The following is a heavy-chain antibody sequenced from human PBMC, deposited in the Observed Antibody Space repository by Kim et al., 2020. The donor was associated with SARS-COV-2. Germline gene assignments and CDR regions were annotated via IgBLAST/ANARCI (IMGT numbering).Heavy chain of an antibody. CDR3: AKDPLHPHSKPGGDWFDP. V-gene: IGHV3-23*01. J-gene: IGHJ5*02. CDR1: GFTFSSYA. Sequence: GGSLRLSCAASGFTFSSYAMSWVRQAPGKGLEWVSAISGSGGSTYYADSVKGRFTISRDNSKNTLYLQMNSLRAEDTAVYYCAKDPLHPHSKPGGDWFDPWGQGTLVTVSS. CDR2: ISGSGGST. D-gene: IGHD3-22*01.